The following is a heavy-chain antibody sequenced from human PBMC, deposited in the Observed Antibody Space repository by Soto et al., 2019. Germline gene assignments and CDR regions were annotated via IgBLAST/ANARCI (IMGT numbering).Heavy chain of an antibody. CDR3: AKGSVVVAAKFDS. V-gene: IGHV3-23*01. J-gene: IGHJ4*02. Sequence: GGSLRLSCAASGFTFSSYAMGWVRQAPGKGLEWVSAISSSGYSTYYADSVKGRFTISRDNSKNTMYLQMNNLRAEDTAVYYCAKGSVVVAAKFDSWGQGTLVTVSS. CDR1: GFTFSSYA. D-gene: IGHD2-21*02. CDR2: ISSSGYST.